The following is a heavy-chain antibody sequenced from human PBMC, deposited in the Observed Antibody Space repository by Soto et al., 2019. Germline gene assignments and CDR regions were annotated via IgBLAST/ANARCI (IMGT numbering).Heavy chain of an antibody. CDR3: ARSLGIAAAGALDY. Sequence: ASVKVSCKASGYTFTSYAMHWVRQAPGQRLEWMGWINAGNGNTKYSQKFQGRVTITGDTSASTAYMELSSLRSEDTAVYYCARSLGIAAAGALDYWGQGTLVTVSS. CDR1: GYTFTSYA. J-gene: IGHJ4*02. D-gene: IGHD6-13*01. V-gene: IGHV1-3*01. CDR2: INAGNGNT.